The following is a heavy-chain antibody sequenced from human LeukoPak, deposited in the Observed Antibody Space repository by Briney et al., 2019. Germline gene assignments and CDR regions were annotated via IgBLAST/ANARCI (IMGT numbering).Heavy chain of an antibody. J-gene: IGHJ4*02. D-gene: IGHD3-22*01. CDR1: GFTFDDYA. V-gene: IGHV3-9*01. Sequence: GGSLRLSCAASGFTFDDYAMHWVRQAPGKGLEWVSGISWNSGSIGYADSVKGRFTISRDNAKNSLYLQMNSLRAEDTALYYCAKDFNYYDSSGYYDYWGQGTLVTVSS. CDR2: ISWNSGSI. CDR3: AKDFNYYDSSGYYDY.